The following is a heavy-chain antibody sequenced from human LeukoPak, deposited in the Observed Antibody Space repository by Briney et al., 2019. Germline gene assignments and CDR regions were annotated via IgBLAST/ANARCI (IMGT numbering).Heavy chain of an antibody. CDR2: IYSGGSK. D-gene: IGHD3-22*01. V-gene: IGHV3-53*01. J-gene: IGHJ4*02. Sequence: GGSLRLSCPASGFTVSSNYMGWVSQAPGKGMEWVLVIYSGGSKNYDDSGRGGSPISRDISKNTRYLQLKSGRAEATAVYYCARGIVVVTGDPYYFDYWGQGTLVTVSS. CDR3: ARGIVVVTGDPYYFDY. CDR1: GFTVSSNY.